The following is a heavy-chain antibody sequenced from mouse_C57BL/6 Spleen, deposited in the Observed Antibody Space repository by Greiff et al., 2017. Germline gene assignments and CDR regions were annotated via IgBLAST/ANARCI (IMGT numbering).Heavy chain of an antibody. CDR3: TTPFYGSSFYAMDY. CDR1: GFNIKDDY. CDR2: IDPENGDT. D-gene: IGHD1-1*01. V-gene: IGHV14-4*01. Sequence: VQLQQSGAELERPGASVKLSCTASGFNIKDDYMHWVKQRPEQGLEWIGWIDPENGDTEYASKFQGKATITADTSSNTAYLQLSSLTSEDTAVYYCTTPFYGSSFYAMDYWGQGTSVTVSS. J-gene: IGHJ4*01.